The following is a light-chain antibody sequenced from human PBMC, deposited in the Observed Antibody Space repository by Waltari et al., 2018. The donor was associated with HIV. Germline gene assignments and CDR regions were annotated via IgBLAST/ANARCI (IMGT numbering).Light chain of an antibody. CDR3: QQYYSTPFT. CDR1: QSVLYTSKNKNY. Sequence: DIVMTQSPGSLAVSLGERATLNCKSSQSVLYTSKNKNYVSGYQQKAGQPPKVLIYWSSTRDSGVPERFSGSGSGTDFTLTIDRLQPEDVAVYFCQQYYSTPFTFGGGTRVEIK. CDR2: WSS. V-gene: IGKV4-1*01. J-gene: IGKJ4*01.